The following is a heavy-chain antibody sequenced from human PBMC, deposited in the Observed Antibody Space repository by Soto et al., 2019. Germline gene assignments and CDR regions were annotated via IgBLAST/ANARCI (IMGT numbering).Heavy chain of an antibody. D-gene: IGHD6-19*01. CDR1: GFPFNSYA. CDR2: IRGNGGST. Sequence: EVQLLESGGGLVQPGGSLRLSCAASGFPFNSYAMSWVRQAPGKGLECVSVIRGNGGSTYYADSVKGRFTISRDNSKNTRYLQVNSLGAEATAVYYCAKDQWLDYWGQSTLVTVSS. V-gene: IGHV3-23*01. J-gene: IGHJ4*02. CDR3: AKDQWLDY.